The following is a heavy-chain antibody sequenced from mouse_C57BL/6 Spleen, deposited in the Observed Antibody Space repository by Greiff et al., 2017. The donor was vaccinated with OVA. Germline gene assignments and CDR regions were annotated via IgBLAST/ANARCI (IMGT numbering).Heavy chain of an antibody. Sequence: QVQLKQSGAELVKPGASVKMSCKASGYTFTSYWITWVKQRPGQGLEWIGDIYPGSGSTNYNEKFKSKATLTVDTSSSTAYMQLSSLTSEDSAVYYCARKNYGSSYGAYWGQGTLVTVSA. V-gene: IGHV1-55*01. CDR3: ARKNYGSSYGAY. J-gene: IGHJ3*01. CDR2: IYPGSGST. D-gene: IGHD1-1*01. CDR1: GYTFTSYW.